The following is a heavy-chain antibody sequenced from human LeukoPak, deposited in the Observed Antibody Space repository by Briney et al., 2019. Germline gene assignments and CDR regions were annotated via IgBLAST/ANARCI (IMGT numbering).Heavy chain of an antibody. D-gene: IGHD6-13*01. V-gene: IGHV4-59*01. J-gene: IGHJ3*02. CDR1: GGSISSYY. CDR3: ATPNRYSSSWGTGGGAFDI. Sequence: SETLSLTCTASGGSISSYYWSWIRQPPGKGLEWIGYIYYSGSTNYNPSLKSRVTISVDTSKNQFSLKLSSVTAADTAVYYCATPNRYSSSWGTGGGAFDIWGQGTMVTVSS. CDR2: IYYSGST.